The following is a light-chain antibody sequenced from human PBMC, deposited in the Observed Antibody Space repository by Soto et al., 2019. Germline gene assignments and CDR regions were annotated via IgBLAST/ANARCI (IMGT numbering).Light chain of an antibody. J-gene: IGLJ1*01. CDR1: SSNIGAGYD. CDR2: GNS. V-gene: IGLV1-40*01. Sequence: QSVVRQPRYVAGATGHRVTTSCTGSSSNIGAGYDVHWYQQLPGTAPKLLIYGNSNRPSGVPDRFSGSKSGTSASLAITGLQAEDEADYYCQSYDSSLSGYVFGTGTKVTVL. CDR3: QSYDSSLSGYV.